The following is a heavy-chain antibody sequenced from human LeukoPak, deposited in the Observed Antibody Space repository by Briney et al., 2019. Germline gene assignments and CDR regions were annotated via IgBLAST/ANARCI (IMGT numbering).Heavy chain of an antibody. CDR3: ARDMTTVTTGVDY. CDR1: GFTFDDYA. V-gene: IGHV3-74*01. Sequence: GGSLRLSCAASGFTFDDYAMHWVRQAPGKGLVWVSRINSDGSSTSYADSVKGRFTISRDNAKNTLYLQMNSLRAEDTAVYYCARDMTTVTTGVDYWGQGTLVTVSS. J-gene: IGHJ4*02. D-gene: IGHD4-17*01. CDR2: INSDGSST.